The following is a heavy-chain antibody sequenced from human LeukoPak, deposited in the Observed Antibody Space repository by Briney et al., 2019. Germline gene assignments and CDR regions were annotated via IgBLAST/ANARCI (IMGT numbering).Heavy chain of an antibody. J-gene: IGHJ4*02. D-gene: IGHD3-22*01. CDR1: GGSISSSGYY. CDR2: ISSGGST. V-gene: IGHV4-39*01. CDR3: ARRSYDGSGYYYVDY. Sequence: SETLSLTCTVSGGSISSSGYYWGWIRQPPGKGLEWIGSISSGGSTHYIPSLKSRVTISVDTSKNQFSLKLSSVTAADTAVYYCARRSYDGSGYYYVDYWGQGTLVTVSS.